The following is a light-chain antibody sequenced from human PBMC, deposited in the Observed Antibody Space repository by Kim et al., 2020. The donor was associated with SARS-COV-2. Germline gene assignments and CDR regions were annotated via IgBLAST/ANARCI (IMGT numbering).Light chain of an antibody. J-gene: IGLJ3*02. Sequence: WGQTVRLTCQGDSLRSYYATCYQQKPGQAPVLVIYGKNNRPSGIPDRFSGSSSGNTASLTITGAQAEDEADYYCNSRDSSGNHWVFGGGTKVTVL. CDR3: NSRDSSGNHWV. V-gene: IGLV3-19*01. CDR2: GKN. CDR1: SLRSYY.